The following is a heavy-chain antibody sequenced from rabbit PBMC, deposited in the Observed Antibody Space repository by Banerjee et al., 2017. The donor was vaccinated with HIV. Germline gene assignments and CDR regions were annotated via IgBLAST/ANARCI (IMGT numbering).Heavy chain of an antibody. Sequence: QEQLKETGGGLVQPGGSLTVTCTVSGVSLSSYSMNWVRQAPEKGLEYIGWISTGGNTYYASWAKGRFTISKTSTTVDLKMTSLTAADTATYFCVREAYASVSGVFTGSLWGQGTLVTVS. D-gene: IGHD1-1*01. CDR1: GVSLSSYS. J-gene: IGHJ4*01. CDR2: ISTGGNT. V-gene: IGHV1S17*01. CDR3: VREAYASVSGVFTGSL.